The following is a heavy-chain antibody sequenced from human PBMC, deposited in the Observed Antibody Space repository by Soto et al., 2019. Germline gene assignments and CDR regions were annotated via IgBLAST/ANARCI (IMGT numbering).Heavy chain of an antibody. V-gene: IGHV4-59*01. CDR1: GVSIRSYY. J-gene: IGHJ4*02. Sequence: SETVSLTCTCSGVSIRSYYLGWIRQPPGTGLEWIEYIYYSGSTNYTPSLKSRVTISVDTSKNQFSLKLSSVTAADTAVYYCARRYGYSFDYWGQGTLVTVS. D-gene: IGHD5-18*01. CDR2: IYYSGST. CDR3: ARRYGYSFDY.